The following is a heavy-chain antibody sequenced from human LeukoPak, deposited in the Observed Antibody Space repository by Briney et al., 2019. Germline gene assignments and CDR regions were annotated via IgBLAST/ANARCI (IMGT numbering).Heavy chain of an antibody. CDR1: GITVNSNY. V-gene: IGHV3-53*01. J-gene: IGHJ2*01. CDR3: ARVAVGPNYWYFDL. Sequence: GGSLRLSCAASGITVNSNYMNWVRQAPGKGLEWVSLIQSNGITYYAESVKGRFTISRDNSKDMLYLQMNSLRVEDTAVYSCARVAVGPNYWYFDLWGRGTLVTVSS. CDR2: IQSNGIT. D-gene: IGHD2-21*01.